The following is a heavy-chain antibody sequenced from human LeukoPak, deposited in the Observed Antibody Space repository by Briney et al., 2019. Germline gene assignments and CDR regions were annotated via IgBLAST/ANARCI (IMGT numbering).Heavy chain of an antibody. J-gene: IGHJ4*02. D-gene: IGHD3-10*01. CDR3: AAIWFGDPFDY. CDR2: FDPEDGET. Sequence: ASVTVSCKVSGYTLTELSMHWVRQAPGKGLEWMGGFDPEDGETIYAQKSQGRVTMTEDTSTDTAYTELSSLRSEDTAVYYCAAIWFGDPFDYWGQGTLVTISS. V-gene: IGHV1-24*01. CDR1: GYTLTELS.